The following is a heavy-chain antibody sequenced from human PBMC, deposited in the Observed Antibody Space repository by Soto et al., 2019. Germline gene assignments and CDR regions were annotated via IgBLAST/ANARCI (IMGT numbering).Heavy chain of an antibody. Sequence: QVQLVESGGGVVQPGRSLRLSCAASGFTFSSYGMHWVRQSPGKGLDLVAVISYDGSNKYYADSVKGRFTISRDNSKNTLYLQMNSLRAEDTAVYYCAKDHRGYSSSSGEYYFDYWGQGTLVTVSS. J-gene: IGHJ4*02. CDR1: GFTFSSYG. V-gene: IGHV3-30*18. D-gene: IGHD6-6*01. CDR3: AKDHRGYSSSSGEYYFDY. CDR2: ISYDGSNK.